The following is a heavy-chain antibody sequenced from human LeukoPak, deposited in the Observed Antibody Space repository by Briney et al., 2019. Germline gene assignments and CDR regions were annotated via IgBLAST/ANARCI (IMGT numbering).Heavy chain of an antibody. D-gene: IGHD1-26*01. J-gene: IGHJ4*02. V-gene: IGHV3-30*02. CDR1: GFTFSYYG. CDR3: AKSHLPNAYSGTYYCDY. CDR2: IRYDESKK. Sequence: GGSLRLSCAASGFTFSYYGMHWVRQAPGKGLEWVAFIRYDESKKFYGDSVKGRFTISRDNSKNTLYLQMNSLRTEDTAVYYCAKSHLPNAYSGTYYCDYWGQGTLVTLSS.